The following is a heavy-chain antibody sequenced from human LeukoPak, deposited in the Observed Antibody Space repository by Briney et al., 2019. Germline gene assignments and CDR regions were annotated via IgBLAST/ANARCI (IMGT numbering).Heavy chain of an antibody. J-gene: IGHJ3*02. CDR3: ARAPWAYGNYVHAFDI. CDR2: IYSGGRI. Sequence: SETLSLTCTVSGGSFRGDYYWAWIRPPPGKGLEWIGSIYSGGRIYYNPSLKSRVSISIDTSNNDLSLKVTSVTAADTAGYYCARAPWAYGNYVHAFDIWGQGTMVTVSS. V-gene: IGHV4-39*07. D-gene: IGHD4-11*01. CDR1: GGSFRGDYY.